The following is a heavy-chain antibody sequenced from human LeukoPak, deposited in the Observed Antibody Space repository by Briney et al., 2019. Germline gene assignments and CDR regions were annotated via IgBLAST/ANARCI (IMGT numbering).Heavy chain of an antibody. CDR2: INPKSGGT. CDR3: ARVIMGVVPAATAYYYYMDV. Sequence: ASVKASCKASGHTFTGYYMHWVRQAPGQGLEWMGWINPKSGGTNYAQKFQGRVTMTRDTSISTTYMELSRLGSDDTAVYYCARVIMGVVPAATAYYYYMDVWGKGTTVTVSS. CDR1: GHTFTGYY. J-gene: IGHJ6*03. V-gene: IGHV1-2*02. D-gene: IGHD2-2*01.